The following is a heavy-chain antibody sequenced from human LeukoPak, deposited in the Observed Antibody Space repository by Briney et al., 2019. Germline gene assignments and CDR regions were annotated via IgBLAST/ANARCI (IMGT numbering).Heavy chain of an antibody. Sequence: SQTLSLTCAISGDSVSSNSAAWNWIRQSPSRGLEWLGRTYYRSKWYNDYAVSVKSRITINPDTSKNQFSLQLNSVTPEDTAVYYCARGYSSSWYHKYNWFDPWGQGTLVTVSS. CDR2: TYYRSKWYN. J-gene: IGHJ5*02. D-gene: IGHD6-13*01. V-gene: IGHV6-1*01. CDR3: ARGYSSSWYHKYNWFDP. CDR1: GDSVSSNSAA.